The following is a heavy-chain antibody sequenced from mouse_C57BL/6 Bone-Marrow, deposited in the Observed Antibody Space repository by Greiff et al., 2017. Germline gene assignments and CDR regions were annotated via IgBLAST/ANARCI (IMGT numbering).Heavy chain of an antibody. Sequence: QVQLKQPGAELVKPGASVKMSCKASGYTFTSYWITWVKQRPGQGLEWIGDIYPGSGSTNYNEKFKSKATLTVDTSSSTAYMQLSSLTSEDSAVYYCARGRIWLLQYFDVWGTGTTVTVSS. J-gene: IGHJ1*03. CDR2: IYPGSGST. CDR1: GYTFTSYW. V-gene: IGHV1-55*01. CDR3: ARGRIWLLQYFDV. D-gene: IGHD2-3*01.